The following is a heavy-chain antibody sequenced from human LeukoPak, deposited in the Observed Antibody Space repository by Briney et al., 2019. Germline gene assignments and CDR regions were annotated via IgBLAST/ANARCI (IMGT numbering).Heavy chain of an antibody. J-gene: IGHJ4*02. D-gene: IGHD1-26*01. CDR2: FDPEDGET. CDR3: ATGKGELLKS. Sequence: GASVKVSCKASGGTFSSYAISWVRQAPGKGLEWMGGFDPEDGETIYAQKFQGRVTMTEDTSTETAYMELSSLRSEDTAVYYCATGKGELLKSWGQGTLVTVSS. V-gene: IGHV1-24*01. CDR1: GGTFSSYA.